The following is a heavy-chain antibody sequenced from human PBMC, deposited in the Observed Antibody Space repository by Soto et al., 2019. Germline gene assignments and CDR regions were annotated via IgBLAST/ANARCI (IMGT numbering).Heavy chain of an antibody. D-gene: IGHD2-21*02. CDR1: GFTFSSYA. CDR3: AKVFRVVVVTAQRYSDV. V-gene: IGHV3-23*01. J-gene: IGHJ6*02. CDR2: ISGSGGST. Sequence: GSLRLSCAASGFTFSSYAMSWVRQAPGKGLEWVSAISGSGGSTYYADSVKGRFTISRDNSKNTLYLQMNSLRAEDTAVYYCAKVFRVVVVTAQRYSDVWGQGTTVTVSS.